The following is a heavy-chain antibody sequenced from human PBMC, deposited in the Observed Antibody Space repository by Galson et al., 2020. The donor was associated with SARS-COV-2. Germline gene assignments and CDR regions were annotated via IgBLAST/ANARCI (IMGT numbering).Heavy chain of an antibody. CDR3: AHSPHSTHPPFYFDK. CDR2: IYWDDDK. CDR1: GFSLSTTGVG. V-gene: IGHV2-5*02. Sequence: SGPTLVKPTQTLTLTCSFSGFSLSTTGVGVGWIRQPPGKALEWLALIYWDDDKRYSASLKNRVTITKDSSKNQVVLSMTHMDPVDTATYYCAHSPHSTHPPFYFDKWGQGTLVDVSS. J-gene: IGHJ4*02.